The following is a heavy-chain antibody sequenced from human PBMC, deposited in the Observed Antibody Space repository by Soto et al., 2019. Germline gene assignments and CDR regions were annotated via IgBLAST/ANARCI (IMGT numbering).Heavy chain of an antibody. Sequence: EVQLLESGGGLVQPGGSLRLSCAASGFTFSSYAMSWVRQAPGKGLEWVSSISGSGGNAYYADSVKGRFPISRDNPKNTLRLQMNSLRADDTAVYYCAKDGASGSYPPYYYFGMDVWGQGTTVTVSS. D-gene: IGHD1-26*01. V-gene: IGHV3-23*01. CDR3: AKDGASGSYPPYYYFGMDV. J-gene: IGHJ6*02. CDR1: GFTFSSYA. CDR2: ISGSGGNA.